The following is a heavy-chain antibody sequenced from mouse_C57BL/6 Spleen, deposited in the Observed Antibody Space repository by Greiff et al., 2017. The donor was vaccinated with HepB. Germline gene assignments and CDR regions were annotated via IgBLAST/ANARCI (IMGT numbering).Heavy chain of an antibody. D-gene: IGHD1-3*01. V-gene: IGHV1-81*01. Sequence: QVQLQQSGAELARPGASVKLSCKASGYTFTSYGISWVKQRTGQGLEWFGEIYPRSGNTYYNEKFKGKATLTADKSSSTAYMELRSLTSEDSAVYFCARGTKGYFDYWGQGTTLTVSS. CDR1: GYTFTSYG. J-gene: IGHJ2*01. CDR2: IYPRSGNT. CDR3: ARGTKGYFDY.